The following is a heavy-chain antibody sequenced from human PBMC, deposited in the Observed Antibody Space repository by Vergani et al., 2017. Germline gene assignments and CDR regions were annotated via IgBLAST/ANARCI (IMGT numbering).Heavy chain of an antibody. Sequence: QVQLVQSGAEVKKPGASVKVSCKAPGYTFTSYGISWVRQAPGQGLEWMGWISAYNGHTNYAQKLQGRVTLTTDTATSTAYMELRSLRSDDTAVYYCARGIAVAGRRGVFDYWGQGTLVTVSS. CDR3: ARGIAVAGRRGVFDY. CDR2: ISAYNGHT. D-gene: IGHD6-19*01. J-gene: IGHJ4*02. V-gene: IGHV1-18*04. CDR1: GYTFTSYG.